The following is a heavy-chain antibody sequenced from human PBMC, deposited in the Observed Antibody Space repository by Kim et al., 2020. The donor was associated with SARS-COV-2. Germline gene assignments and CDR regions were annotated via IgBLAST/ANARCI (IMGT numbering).Heavy chain of an antibody. J-gene: IGHJ4*02. V-gene: IGHV3-64*01. CDR3: ARDPYSSSWYYFDY. D-gene: IGHD6-13*01. Sequence: ANSVKGRFTISRENSKNTLYLQMGSLRAEDMAVYYCARDPYSSSWYYFDYWGQGTLVTVSS.